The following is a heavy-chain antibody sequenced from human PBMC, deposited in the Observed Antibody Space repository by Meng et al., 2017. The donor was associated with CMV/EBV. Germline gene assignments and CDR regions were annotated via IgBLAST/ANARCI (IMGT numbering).Heavy chain of an antibody. D-gene: IGHD5-18*01. CDR2: ISGSGGST. Sequence: GESLKISCAASGFTFSSYAMSWVRQAPGKGLEWVSAISGSGGSTYYADSVKGRFTISRDNSKNMLYLQMNSLRAEDTAVYYCAKAESRYVDTAMDYWGQGTLVTVSS. J-gene: IGHJ4*02. CDR1: GFTFSSYA. CDR3: AKAESRYVDTAMDY. V-gene: IGHV3-23*01.